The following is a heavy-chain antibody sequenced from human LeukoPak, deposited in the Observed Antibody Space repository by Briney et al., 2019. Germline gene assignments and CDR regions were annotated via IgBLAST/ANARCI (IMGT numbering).Heavy chain of an antibody. D-gene: IGHD1-26*01. Sequence: GGSLRLSCAASGFTFSNYWMSWVRQAPGKGLEWLANINQDGSEIYYVDSVKGRFTISRDNGKNSLYLQINSLRADDTAVYYCARSSVGTTAQYYFDYWGQGTLVTVSS. CDR2: INQDGSEI. CDR3: ARSSVGTTAQYYFDY. V-gene: IGHV3-7*01. J-gene: IGHJ4*02. CDR1: GFTFSNYW.